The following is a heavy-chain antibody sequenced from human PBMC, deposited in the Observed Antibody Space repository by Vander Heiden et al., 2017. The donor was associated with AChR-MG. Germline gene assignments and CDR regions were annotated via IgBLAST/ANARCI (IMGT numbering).Heavy chain of an antibody. D-gene: IGHD3-16*01. V-gene: IGHV3-11*01. CDR2: ISTTSNSI. J-gene: IGHJ4*02. CDR1: GFTFSDYY. CDR3: ARRPGGSRHFDF. Sequence: QVQLVESGGDLVKPGGSLRLSCAASGFTFSDYYMTWIRQAPGKGLEWISYISTTSNSIYYADSVKGRFTISRDNAKNSLYLQMNSLRAEDTAVYYCARRPGGSRHFDFWGQGTLVTVSS.